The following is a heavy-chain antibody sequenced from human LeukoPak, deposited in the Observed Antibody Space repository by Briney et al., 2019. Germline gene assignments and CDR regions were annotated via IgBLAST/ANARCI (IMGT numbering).Heavy chain of an antibody. Sequence: ASVKVSCKASGYTFTGYYMHWVRQAPGQGLEWMGWINPNSGGTNYAQKFQGRVTMTRDASISTAYMELSRLRSDDTAVYYCARDFSYCGGDCPPYFDYWGQGTLVTVSS. J-gene: IGHJ4*02. CDR2: INPNSGGT. CDR3: ARDFSYCGGDCPPYFDY. D-gene: IGHD2-21*02. V-gene: IGHV1-2*02. CDR1: GYTFTGYY.